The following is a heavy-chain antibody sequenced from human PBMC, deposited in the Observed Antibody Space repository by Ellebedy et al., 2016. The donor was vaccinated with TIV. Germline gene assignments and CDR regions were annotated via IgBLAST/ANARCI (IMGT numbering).Heavy chain of an antibody. D-gene: IGHD5-12*01. Sequence: GGSLRLXXKGSGYIFTNYWIAWVRQMPGKGLEWMGIIYPGDSDTRYSPSFQGQVTISADKSISTAYVQWSSLKASDTAMYYCARRAYTGYFIDYWGQGSLVTVSS. J-gene: IGHJ4*02. CDR3: ARRAYTGYFIDY. V-gene: IGHV5-51*01. CDR2: IYPGDSDT. CDR1: GYIFTNYW.